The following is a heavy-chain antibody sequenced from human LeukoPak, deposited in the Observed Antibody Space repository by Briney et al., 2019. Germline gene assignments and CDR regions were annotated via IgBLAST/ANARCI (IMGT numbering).Heavy chain of an antibody. V-gene: IGHV3-33*06. Sequence: GRSLRLSCAASGFTFSSYGMHWVRQAPGKGLEWVAVIWYDTSNKYYADSVKGRFTISRDNSKNTLYLQMNSLRAEDTAVYYCAKSYGDYLGYFDSWGQGTLVTVSS. CDR3: AKSYGDYLGYFDS. CDR1: GFTFSSYG. CDR2: IWYDTSNK. D-gene: IGHD4-17*01. J-gene: IGHJ4*02.